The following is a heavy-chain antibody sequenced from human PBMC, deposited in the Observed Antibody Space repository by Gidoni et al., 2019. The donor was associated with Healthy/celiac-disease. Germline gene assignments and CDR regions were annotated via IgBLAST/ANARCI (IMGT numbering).Heavy chain of an antibody. Sequence: QVQLQQWGAGLLKPSEPLSLTCAVYGASFSGYYWSWIRQPPEKGLEWIGEINHSVSTNYNPSLKSRVTISVDTSKNQFSLKLSSVTAADTAVYYCARTRSHYYYYYGMDVWGQGTTVTVSS. CDR1: GASFSGYY. CDR2: INHSVST. V-gene: IGHV4-34*01. J-gene: IGHJ6*02. CDR3: ARTRSHYYYYYGMDV.